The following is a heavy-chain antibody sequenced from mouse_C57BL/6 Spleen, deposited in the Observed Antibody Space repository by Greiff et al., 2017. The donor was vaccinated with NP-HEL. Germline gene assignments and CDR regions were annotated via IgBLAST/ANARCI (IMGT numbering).Heavy chain of an antibody. CDR3: ARGWDDYAMDY. CDR1: GYTFTNYW. V-gene: IGHV1-63*01. CDR2: IYPGGGYT. D-gene: IGHD4-1*01. J-gene: IGHJ4*01. Sequence: QVQLQQSGAELVRPGTSVKMSCKASGYTFTNYWIGWAKQRPGHGLEWIGDIYPGGGYTNSNEKFKGKATLTADKSASTAYMQFSSLTSEDSAIYYCARGWDDYAMDYWGQGTSVTVSS.